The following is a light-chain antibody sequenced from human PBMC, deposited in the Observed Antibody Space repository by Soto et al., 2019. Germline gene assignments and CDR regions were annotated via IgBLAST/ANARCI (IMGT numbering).Light chain of an antibody. CDR1: QSVSTIY. Sequence: ESVLTQARGTLSLSPGERATLSCRTSQSVSTIYLAWYQQKPGQAPRLLIYGTSNRATGIPDRFSGSGSGTDFTLTISRLEPEDFAVYYCQHYGSSQWTFGQGTKVEIK. CDR2: GTS. CDR3: QHYGSSQWT. J-gene: IGKJ1*01. V-gene: IGKV3-20*01.